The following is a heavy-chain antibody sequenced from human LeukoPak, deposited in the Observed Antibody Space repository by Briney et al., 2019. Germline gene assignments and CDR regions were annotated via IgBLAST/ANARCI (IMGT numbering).Heavy chain of an antibody. CDR2: IYTSGST. CDR1: GGSISSGSYY. Sequence: SETLSLTCTVSGGSISSGSYYWSWIRQPAGKGLEWIGRIYTSGSTNYNPSLKSRVTISVDTSKNQFSLKLSSVTAADTAVYYCARDRSDFWSGPYYFDYWGQGTLVTVSS. J-gene: IGHJ4*02. CDR3: ARDRSDFWSGPYYFDY. V-gene: IGHV4-61*02. D-gene: IGHD3-3*01.